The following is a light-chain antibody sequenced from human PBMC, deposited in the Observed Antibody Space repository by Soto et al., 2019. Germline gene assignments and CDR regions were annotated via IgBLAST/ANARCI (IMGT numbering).Light chain of an antibody. Sequence: QSALTQPRSVSGSPGQSVTISCTGTSNDVGGYNYVSWYQQHPGKAPKLMIYDVTERPSGVPDRFSGSKSGNTASLTISGLQAEDEADYYCCSYAGSYTLIFGGGTQLTVL. J-gene: IGLJ2*01. CDR1: SNDVGGYNY. CDR3: CSYAGSYTLI. V-gene: IGLV2-11*01. CDR2: DVT.